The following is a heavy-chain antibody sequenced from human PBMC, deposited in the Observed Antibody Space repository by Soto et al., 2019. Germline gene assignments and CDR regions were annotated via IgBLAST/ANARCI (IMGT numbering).Heavy chain of an antibody. CDR3: ARDLIAVEYGADCGWFDP. CDR2: ISAYNGNT. D-gene: IGHD2-21*01. Sequence: ASVKVSCKASGYTFTSYGISWVRQAPGQGLEWMGWISAYNGNTNHAQKLQGRVTMTTDTSTSTAYMELRSLRSDDTAVYYCARDLIAVEYGADCGWFDPRGQGTLVTVSS. J-gene: IGHJ5*02. CDR1: GYTFTSYG. V-gene: IGHV1-18*01.